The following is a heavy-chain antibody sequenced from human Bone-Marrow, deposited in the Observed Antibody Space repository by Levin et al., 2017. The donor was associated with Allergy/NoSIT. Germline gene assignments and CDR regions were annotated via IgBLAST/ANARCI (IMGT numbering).Heavy chain of an antibody. CDR3: ARDMGVTGTSANWFDP. CDR1: GFTFDDHG. D-gene: IGHD1-1*01. V-gene: IGHV3-20*04. Sequence: LPGGSLRLSCAASGFTFDDHGMSWVRQAPGKGLEWVSTVTWNGETTRYADSVRGRFTISRDNAKGSLHLQMNSLRAEDTAFYYCARDMGVTGTSANWFDPWGQGTLVTVSS. CDR2: VTWNGETT. J-gene: IGHJ5*02.